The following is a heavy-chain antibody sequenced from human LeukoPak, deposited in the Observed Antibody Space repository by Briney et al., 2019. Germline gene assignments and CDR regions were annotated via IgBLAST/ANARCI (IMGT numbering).Heavy chain of an antibody. CDR2: MNPNCGNT. J-gene: IGHJ3*02. D-gene: IGHD1-26*01. V-gene: IGHV1-8*01. Sequence: ASVKVSCKSSGYTFTSYDINWVRQATGQGLEWMGWMNPNCGNTGYAQKFQGRVTMTRNTSISTAYMELSSLRSEDTAVYYCALGWAAEPAAFDIWGQGTMVTVSS. CDR3: ALGWAAEPAAFDI. CDR1: GYTFTSYD.